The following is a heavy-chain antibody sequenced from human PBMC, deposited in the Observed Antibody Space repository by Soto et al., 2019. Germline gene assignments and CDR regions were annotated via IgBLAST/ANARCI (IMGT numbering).Heavy chain of an antibody. V-gene: IGHV2-5*02. J-gene: IGHJ4*02. CDR1: GFSLSSTRMS. Sequence: QITLKESGPTLVKPTQTLTLTCNFFGFSLSSTRMSVGWIRQPPGKALEWLALIYWDDDKRYSPFLKSRLTITKDTSKNQVVLTMSNMDPVDTARYYCAHIVVAGLGYYFDYWGQGTLVTVSS. CDR2: IYWDDDK. CDR3: AHIVVAGLGYYFDY. D-gene: IGHD6-19*01.